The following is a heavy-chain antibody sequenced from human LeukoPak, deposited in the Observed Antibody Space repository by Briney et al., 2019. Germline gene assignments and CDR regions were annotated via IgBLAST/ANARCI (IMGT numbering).Heavy chain of an antibody. CDR3: ATHSSRWYDHDAFDI. Sequence: SVKVSCKASGFSFTGSVIQWVRQACGQRLEWIGWIVVGSGNTNYAQKFQERVTITRDRSTSTAYMELSSLRSEDTALYYCATHSSRWYDHDAFDIWGQGTMVTVSS. CDR2: IVVGSGNT. J-gene: IGHJ3*02. CDR1: GFSFTGSV. D-gene: IGHD6-19*01. V-gene: IGHV1-58*02.